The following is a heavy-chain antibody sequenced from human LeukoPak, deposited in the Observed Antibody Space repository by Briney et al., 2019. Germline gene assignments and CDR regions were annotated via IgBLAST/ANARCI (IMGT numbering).Heavy chain of an antibody. V-gene: IGHV5-51*01. CDR1: GYAFNNYW. CDR3: ARRYDSFDY. J-gene: IGHJ4*02. CDR2: VYPGDSAT. D-gene: IGHD3-22*01. Sequence: GASLKISCKGSGYAFNNYWIGWVRQMPGKGLEWMGIVYPGDSATKYSPSFQGQVTISADKLISTAYLQWSSLKASDTAMYYCARRYDSFDYWGQGTLVTVSS.